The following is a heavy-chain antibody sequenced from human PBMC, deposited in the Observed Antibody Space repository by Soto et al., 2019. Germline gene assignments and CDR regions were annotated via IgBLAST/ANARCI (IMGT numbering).Heavy chain of an antibody. CDR2: IYTSGST. D-gene: IGHD6-13*01. V-gene: IGHV4-4*07. CDR1: GGSISSYY. CDR3: ARVGARGYSSSWYEANYYYYGMDV. J-gene: IGHJ6*02. Sequence: SETLSLTXTVSGGSISSYYWSWIRQPAGKGLEWIGCIYTSGSTNYNPSLKSRVTMSVDTSKNQFSLKLSSVTAADTAVYYCARVGARGYSSSWYEANYYYYGMDVWGQGTTVTVSS.